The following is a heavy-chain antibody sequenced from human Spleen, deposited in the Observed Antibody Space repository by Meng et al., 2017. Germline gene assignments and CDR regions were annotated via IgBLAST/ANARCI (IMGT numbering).Heavy chain of an antibody. Sequence: HVQLQQWGAGLLRPRETLSLTCVVSGGASSDYYWSWIRQPPGKGLEWIGEINHSGRTNYNPSLESRATISVDTSQNNLSLKLSSVTAADSAVYYCARGPTTMAHDFDYWGQGTLVTVSS. CDR3: ARGPTTMAHDFDY. J-gene: IGHJ4*02. V-gene: IGHV4-34*01. CDR2: INHSGRT. CDR1: GGASSDYY. D-gene: IGHD4-11*01.